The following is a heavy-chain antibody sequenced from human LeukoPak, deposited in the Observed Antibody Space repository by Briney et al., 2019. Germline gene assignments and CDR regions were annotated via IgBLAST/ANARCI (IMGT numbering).Heavy chain of an antibody. CDR2: ISSSGSTI. J-gene: IGHJ4*02. CDR3: AKDRFPWGIAAAGNVPDY. CDR1: GFTFSSYE. Sequence: PGGSLRLSCAASGFTFSSYEMNWVRQAPGKGLEWVSYISSSGSTIYYADSVKGRFTISRDNSKNTLYLQMNSLRAEDTAVYYCAKDRFPWGIAAAGNVPDYWGQGTLVTVSS. D-gene: IGHD6-13*01. V-gene: IGHV3-48*03.